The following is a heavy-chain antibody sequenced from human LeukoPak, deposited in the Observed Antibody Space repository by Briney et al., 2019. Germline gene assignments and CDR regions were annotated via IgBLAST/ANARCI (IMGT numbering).Heavy chain of an antibody. CDR1: GFTFSSFG. CDR2: ILYDGTNK. D-gene: IGHD3-22*01. Sequence: GGSLRLSCAASGFTFSSFGMHWVRQAPGQGLEWVAFILYDGTNKYYADSVKGRFTISRDNARNSLYLQMNSLRAEDTAVYYCARDNYDSSGPYYFDYWGQGTLVTVSS. V-gene: IGHV3-33*05. J-gene: IGHJ4*02. CDR3: ARDNYDSSGPYYFDY.